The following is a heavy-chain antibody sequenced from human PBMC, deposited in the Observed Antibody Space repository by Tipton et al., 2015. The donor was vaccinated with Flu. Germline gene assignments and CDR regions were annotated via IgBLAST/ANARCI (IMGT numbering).Heavy chain of an antibody. V-gene: IGHV4-38-2*01. CDR2: IYHSGST. CDR3: ACERALGSYYKTGYNWFDP. J-gene: IGHJ5*02. Sequence: TLSLTCAVSGYSISSGYYWGWIRQPPGKGLEWIGSIYHSGSTYYNPSLKSRVTISVDTSKNQFSLKLSSVTSAYTPVYYCACERALGSYYKTGYNWFDPWGQGTLVTVSS. D-gene: IGHD3-10*01. CDR1: GYSISSGYY.